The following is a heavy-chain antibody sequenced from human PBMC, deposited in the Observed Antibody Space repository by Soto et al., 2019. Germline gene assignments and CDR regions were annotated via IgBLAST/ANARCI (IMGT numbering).Heavy chain of an antibody. V-gene: IGHV4-34*01. CDR2: INHSGST. D-gene: IGHD3-10*01. J-gene: IGHJ6*02. Sequence: PSETLSLTCAVYGGSFSGYYWSWIRQPPGKGLEWIGEINHSGSTNYNPSLKSRVTISVDTSKSQFSLKLSSVSAADTAVYYCATGRGVRGVIITTYYYYGLDVWGQGTTVTVS. CDR1: GGSFSGYY. CDR3: ATGRGVRGVIITTYYYYGLDV.